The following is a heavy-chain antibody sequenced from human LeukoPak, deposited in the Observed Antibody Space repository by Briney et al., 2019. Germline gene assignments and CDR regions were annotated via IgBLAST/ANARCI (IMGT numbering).Heavy chain of an antibody. D-gene: IGHD2-15*01. CDR1: GYTFTSYG. J-gene: IGHJ4*02. CDR3: ARGEGYCSGGSCLLFDY. Sequence: GASVKVSCKASGYTFTSYGISWVRQAPGQGLAWMGWISAYNGNTNYAQKLQGRVNMTTDTSTSTAYMELGSLRSDDTAVYYCARGEGYCSGGSCLLFDYWGQGTLVTVSS. V-gene: IGHV1-18*01. CDR2: ISAYNGNT.